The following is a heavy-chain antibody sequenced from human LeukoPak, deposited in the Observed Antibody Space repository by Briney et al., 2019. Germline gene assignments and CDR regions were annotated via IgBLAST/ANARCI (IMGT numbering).Heavy chain of an antibody. D-gene: IGHD6-13*01. CDR3: ARDPIASAASGGDS. CDR2: ITSRSSYT. CDR1: GLTFSSDS. V-gene: IGHV3-21*01. Sequence: GGSLRLSCAASGLTFSSDSMNSVRQAPGKGLEWVSSITSRSSYTYYADSMKGRFTISRDNAKNSLYLQMNSLRAEDTAIYYCARDPIASAASGGDSWGQGTLVTVSS. J-gene: IGHJ4*02.